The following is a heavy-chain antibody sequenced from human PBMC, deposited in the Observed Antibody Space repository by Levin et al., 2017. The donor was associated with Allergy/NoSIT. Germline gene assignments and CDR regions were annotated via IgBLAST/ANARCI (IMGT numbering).Heavy chain of an antibody. J-gene: IGHJ4*02. CDR1: GGSVSSGNFY. V-gene: IGHV4-61*01. CDR2: VYSSGTT. Sequence: SETLSLTCTVSGGSVSSGNFYWSWIRQPPAKGLEWLGYVYSSGTTYHNPSLRGRVTVSIDTSKNQVSLRLTSVTAADTAVYYCARSQFISGPQFFDYWGRGTLLTVSS. D-gene: IGHD6-19*01. CDR3: ARSQFISGPQFFDY.